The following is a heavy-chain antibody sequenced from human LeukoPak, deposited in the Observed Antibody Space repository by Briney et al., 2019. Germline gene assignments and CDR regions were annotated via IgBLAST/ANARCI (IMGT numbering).Heavy chain of an antibody. D-gene: IGHD4-17*01. V-gene: IGHV4-39*01. CDR3: ARHVSTVTTYYFDY. Sequence: PSETLSLTCTVSGGSISSSSYYWGWIRQPPGKGPEWIGSIYYSGSTYYNPSLKSRVTISVDTSKNQFSLKLSSVTAADTAVYYCARHVSTVTTYYFDYWGQGTLVTVSS. J-gene: IGHJ4*02. CDR2: IYYSGST. CDR1: GGSISSSSYY.